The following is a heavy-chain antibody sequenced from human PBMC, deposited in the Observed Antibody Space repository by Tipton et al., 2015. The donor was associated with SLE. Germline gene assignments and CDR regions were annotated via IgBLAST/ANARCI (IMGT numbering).Heavy chain of an antibody. CDR2: IRYDGSNK. D-gene: IGHD5-24*01. Sequence: SLRLSCVASGFAFSTSAMHWVRQAPGKGLEWVAFIRYDGSNKYYADSVKGRFTISRDNSKNTLYLQMNSLRAEDTAVYYCARDLRGYKDEGDAFDIWGQGTMVTVSS. CDR3: ARDLRGYKDEGDAFDI. CDR1: GFAFSTSA. J-gene: IGHJ3*02. V-gene: IGHV3-30*02.